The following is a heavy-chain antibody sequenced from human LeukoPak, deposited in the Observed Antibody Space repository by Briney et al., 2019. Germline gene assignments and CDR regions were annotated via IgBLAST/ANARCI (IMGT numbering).Heavy chain of an antibody. CDR2: MYYSGST. Sequence: SETLSLTCTVSGGSISSSTYCWSWVRQPPGKGLEWIGCMYYSGSTYYSSSLKGRVTISLDTPKSQFSLRLNSVTASDTAVYYCARDRHSSGYYLFDYWGQGTLVTVSS. D-gene: IGHD3-22*01. CDR3: ARDRHSSGYYLFDY. J-gene: IGHJ4*02. V-gene: IGHV4-39*02. CDR1: GGSISSSTYC.